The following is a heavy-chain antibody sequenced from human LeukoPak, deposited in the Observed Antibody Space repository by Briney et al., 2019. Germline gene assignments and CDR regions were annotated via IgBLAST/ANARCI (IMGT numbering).Heavy chain of an antibody. V-gene: IGHV1-2*06. CDR2: INANSGGT. Sequence: GASVKVFCKASGYTFSGYFIHWVRQAAGQGLEWMGRINANSGGTEYAQNFQGRVTMTRDTSISTASMELSRLTSDDTAVYYCVRDLSSTSNWELDSWGQGTLVTVSS. CDR3: VRDLSSTSNWELDS. J-gene: IGHJ4*02. D-gene: IGHD7-27*01. CDR1: GYTFSGYF.